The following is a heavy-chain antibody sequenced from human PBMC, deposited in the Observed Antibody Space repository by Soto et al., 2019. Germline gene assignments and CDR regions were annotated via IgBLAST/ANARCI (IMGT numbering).Heavy chain of an antibody. CDR1: GFTFSEYW. CDR3: ARDYWAHLDH. Sequence: EVQLVESGGGLVQPGGSLRLSCVASGFTFSEYWMHWVRQAPGKGLVWVSGISSDGTSTNYADSVEGRFTISRDNARNILYLQVNSLRAEDSALYYCARDYWAHLDHWGQGTLVTVSS. D-gene: IGHD2-8*02. CDR2: ISSDGTST. V-gene: IGHV3-74*01. J-gene: IGHJ4*02.